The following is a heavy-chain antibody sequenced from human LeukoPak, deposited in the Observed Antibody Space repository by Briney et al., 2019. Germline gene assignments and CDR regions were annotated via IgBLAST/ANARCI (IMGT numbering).Heavy chain of an antibody. Sequence: GASVKVSCKASGYSFTNYDINWVRQATGQGLEWMGWMNPKSGDTGYSQKFQGRVFITRDTSINTAYMELSSLGSDDTAVYYCARDLVGSHTSYSSGAWDYWGQGTLVTVSS. D-gene: IGHD3-9*01. V-gene: IGHV1-8*03. CDR2: MNPKSGDT. CDR3: ARDLVGSHTSYSSGAWDY. CDR1: GYSFTNYD. J-gene: IGHJ4*02.